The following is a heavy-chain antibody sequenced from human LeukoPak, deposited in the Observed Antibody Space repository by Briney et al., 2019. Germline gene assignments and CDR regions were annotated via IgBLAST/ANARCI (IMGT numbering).Heavy chain of an antibody. Sequence: GGSLRLSCAASGFTFSNYGMHWVRQTPGKGLEWVAVISFDGSNKFYGDSVKGRFTISRDNSKDTLDLQMNSLRPEDTAVYYCARAGVELRGLGWFDPWGQGTLVTVSS. D-gene: IGHD1-7*01. CDR1: GFTFSNYG. V-gene: IGHV3-30*03. J-gene: IGHJ5*02. CDR2: ISFDGSNK. CDR3: ARAGVELRGLGWFDP.